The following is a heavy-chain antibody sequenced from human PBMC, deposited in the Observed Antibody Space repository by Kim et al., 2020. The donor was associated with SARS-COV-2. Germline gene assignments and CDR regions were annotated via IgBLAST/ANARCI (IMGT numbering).Heavy chain of an antibody. CDR3: ARNYGSGSRIDY. CDR2: IYYSGST. CDR1: GGSISSSSYY. Sequence: SETLSLTCTVSGGSISSSSYYWGWIRQPPGKGLEWIGSIYYSGSTYYNPSLKSRVTISVDTSKNQFSLKLSSVTAADTAVYYCARNYGSGSRIDYWGQGTLVTVSS. V-gene: IGHV4-39*01. J-gene: IGHJ4*02. D-gene: IGHD3-10*01.